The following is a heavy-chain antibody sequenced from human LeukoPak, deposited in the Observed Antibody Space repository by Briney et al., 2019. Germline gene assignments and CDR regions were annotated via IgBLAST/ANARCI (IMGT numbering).Heavy chain of an antibody. V-gene: IGHV3-30*18. D-gene: IGHD3-10*01. CDR2: ISYDGSNK. CDR3: AKERITMVRGVIGSDIFDY. CDR1: GFTFSSYG. J-gene: IGHJ4*02. Sequence: PGGSLRLSCAASGFTFSSYGMHWVRQAPGKGLEWVAVISYDGSNKYYADSVKGRFTISRDNSKNTLYLQMNSLRAEDTAVYYCAKERITMVRGVIGSDIFDYWGQGTLVTVSS.